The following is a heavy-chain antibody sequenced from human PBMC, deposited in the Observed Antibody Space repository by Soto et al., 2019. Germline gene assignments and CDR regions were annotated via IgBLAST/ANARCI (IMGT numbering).Heavy chain of an antibody. D-gene: IGHD6-13*01. Sequence: GGSLRLSCAASGFTFSSYAMHWVRQAPGKGLEWVAVISYDGSNKYYADSVKGRFTISRDNSKNTLYLQMNSLRAEDTAVYYCARDLLSSVAAAGTDYWGQGTLVTVSS. V-gene: IGHV3-30-3*01. CDR1: GFTFSSYA. CDR2: ISYDGSNK. CDR3: ARDLLSSVAAAGTDY. J-gene: IGHJ4*02.